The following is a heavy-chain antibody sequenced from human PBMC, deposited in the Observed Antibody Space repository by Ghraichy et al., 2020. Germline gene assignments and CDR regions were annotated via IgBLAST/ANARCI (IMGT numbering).Heavy chain of an antibody. Sequence: GESLNISCAASGFTFSDSAIHWVRQASGKGLEWVGRIRSKANGYATALAASVRGRFTLSRDDSENTAYLRMNSLKTEDTAVYYCARHSHYNLKVGDVWGQGTTVTVSS. V-gene: IGHV3-73*01. D-gene: IGHD3-3*01. CDR1: GFTFSDSA. CDR3: ARHSHYNLKVGDV. J-gene: IGHJ6*02. CDR2: IRSKANGYAT.